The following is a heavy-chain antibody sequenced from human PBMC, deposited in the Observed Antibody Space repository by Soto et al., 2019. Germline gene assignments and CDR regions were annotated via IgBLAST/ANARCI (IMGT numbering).Heavy chain of an antibody. J-gene: IGHJ4*02. CDR3: ARVGPGAHIDN. CDR1: GFTFSHYW. CDR2: INTDGTDI. Sequence: GGSLRLSCAASGFTFSHYWMYWVRQPPGKGLVWVSRINTDGTDIAYSGSVRGRITVSRDNAKNTMYLQMSSLRPDDTGLYYCARVGPGAHIDNWGQGTLVTVSS. V-gene: IGHV3-74*01.